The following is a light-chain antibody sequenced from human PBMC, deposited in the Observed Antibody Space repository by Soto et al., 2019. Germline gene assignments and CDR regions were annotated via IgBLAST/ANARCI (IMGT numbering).Light chain of an antibody. V-gene: IGLV2-14*01. J-gene: IGLJ2*01. CDR2: EVS. Sequence: QSVLTQPASVSGSPGQSITISCTGTSSDVGGYNYVSWYQQHPGKAPKLMIYEVSNRPSGVSNRFSDSKSGNTASLTISGLQDEDDADYYCSSYTSSSTLVVFGGGTKLTVL. CDR1: SSDVGGYNY. CDR3: SSYTSSSTLVV.